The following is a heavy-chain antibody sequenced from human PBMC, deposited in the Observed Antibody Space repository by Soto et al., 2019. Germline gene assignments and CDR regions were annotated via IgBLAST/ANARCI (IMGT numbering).Heavy chain of an antibody. Sequence: VQLVESGGGVVRPGGSLRLSCVASGFTSGGYGMHWVRQAPGRGLEWVAVISEDGTVERYLDAVKGRFYISSDNPKNTLSLQMYRLSPEDTSVYFCAREFQRGLHAFDIWGQGTVVTVS. CDR1: GFTSGGYG. V-gene: IGHV3-30*03. CDR2: ISEDGTVE. CDR3: AREFQRGLHAFDI. D-gene: IGHD4-17*01. J-gene: IGHJ3*02.